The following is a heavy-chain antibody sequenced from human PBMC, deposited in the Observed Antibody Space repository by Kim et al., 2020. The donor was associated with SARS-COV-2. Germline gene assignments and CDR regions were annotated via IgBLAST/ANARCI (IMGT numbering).Heavy chain of an antibody. CDR2: ISSSGSTI. CDR3: ARVKDSNKPYPYYYYGMDV. CDR1: GFTFSDYY. Sequence: GGSLRLSCAASGFTFSDYYMSWIRQAPGKGLEWVSYISSSGSTIYYADSVKGRFTISRDNAKNSLYLQMNSLRAEDTAVYYCARVKDSNKPYPYYYYGMDVWGQGTTVTVSS. J-gene: IGHJ6*02. D-gene: IGHD2-15*01. V-gene: IGHV3-11*01.